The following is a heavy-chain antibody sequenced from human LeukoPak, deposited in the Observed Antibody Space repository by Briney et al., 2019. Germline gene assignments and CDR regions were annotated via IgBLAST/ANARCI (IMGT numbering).Heavy chain of an antibody. Sequence: ASVKVSCKASGYTFTGYYIHWVRQAPGQGLEWMGWINPNSGGTNYAQKFQGRVTTTRDTSISTAYMELSRLRSDDTAVYYCARATGITMIVGRGYFQHWGQGTLVTVSS. J-gene: IGHJ1*01. CDR2: INPNSGGT. CDR1: GYTFTGYY. CDR3: ARATGITMIVGRGYFQH. D-gene: IGHD3-22*01. V-gene: IGHV1-2*02.